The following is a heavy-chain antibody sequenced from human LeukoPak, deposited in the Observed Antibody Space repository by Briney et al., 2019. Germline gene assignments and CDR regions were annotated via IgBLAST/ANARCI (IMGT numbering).Heavy chain of an antibody. CDR3: ARAYVDTATVGNYMDV. Sequence: KPSETLSLTCTVSGGSISSSSYYWGWIRQPPGKGLERIGGIYYSSSTYYNPSLKSRVTISVDTSKNQFSLKLSSVTAADTAVYYCARAYVDTATVGNYMDVWGKGTTVTVSS. D-gene: IGHD5-18*01. CDR2: IYYSSST. V-gene: IGHV4-39*01. CDR1: GGSISSSSYY. J-gene: IGHJ6*03.